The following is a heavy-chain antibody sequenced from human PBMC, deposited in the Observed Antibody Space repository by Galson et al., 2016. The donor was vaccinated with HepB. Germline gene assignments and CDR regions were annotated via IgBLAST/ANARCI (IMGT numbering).Heavy chain of an antibody. V-gene: IGHV4-30-2*01. CDR2: TYHNGDA. J-gene: IGHJ5*02. CDR1: GGSIRIGGFS. D-gene: IGHD4-17*01. CDR3: VRERAGGFYGRDSHKEGYFDP. Sequence: TLSLTCSVSGGSIRIGGFSWAWIRQPPGKGLEWLGHTYHNGDASYNPSLRGRVTVSADRSTNQFSLHLTSVTAADTAVYFCVRERAGGFYGRDSHKEGYFDPWGLGIQVTVFS.